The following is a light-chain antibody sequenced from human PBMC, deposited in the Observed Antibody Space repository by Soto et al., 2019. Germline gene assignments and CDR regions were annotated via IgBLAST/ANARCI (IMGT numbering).Light chain of an antibody. J-gene: IGKJ4*01. CDR3: QQFSSYPLT. Sequence: EIVLTQSPGTLYLSPGERATLSCRASQSVSSSYLAWYQQKPGQAPRLLIYGASSRATGIPDRFSGGGSGTDFTLTISRLEPEDFAVYYCQQFSSYPLTFGGGTKGDIK. CDR1: QSVSSSY. CDR2: GAS. V-gene: IGKV3-20*01.